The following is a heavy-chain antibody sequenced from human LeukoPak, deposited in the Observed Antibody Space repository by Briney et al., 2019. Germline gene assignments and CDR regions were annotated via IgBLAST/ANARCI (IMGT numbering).Heavy chain of an antibody. J-gene: IGHJ3*02. CDR2: ISAYNGNT. V-gene: IGHV1-18*01. CDR3: ARDRILGAFDI. CDR1: GYTFTSYG. Sequence: ASVKVSCKASGYTFTSYGISWVRQAPGQGLEWMGWISAYNGNTNYAQKFQGRVTITRNTSISTAYMELSSLRSEDTAVYYCARDRILGAFDIWGQGTMVTVSS. D-gene: IGHD7-27*01.